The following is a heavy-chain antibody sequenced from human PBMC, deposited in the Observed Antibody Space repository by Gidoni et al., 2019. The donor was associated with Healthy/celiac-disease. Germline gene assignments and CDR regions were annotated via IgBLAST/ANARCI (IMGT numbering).Heavy chain of an antibody. CDR1: GGTFSSYA. CDR2: LIPIFGTA. Sequence: QVQLVQSGAEVKKPRSSVKVSCKASGGTFSSYAISWVRQAPGQGLEWMGGLIPIFGTANYAQKFQGRVTITADESTSTAYMELSSLRSEDTAVYYCARDTTVTTYNYYYGMDVWGQGTTVTVSS. V-gene: IGHV1-69*01. D-gene: IGHD4-17*01. J-gene: IGHJ6*02. CDR3: ARDTTVTTYNYYYGMDV.